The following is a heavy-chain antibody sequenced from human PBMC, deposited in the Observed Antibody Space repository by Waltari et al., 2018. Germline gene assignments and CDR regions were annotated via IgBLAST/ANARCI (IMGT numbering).Heavy chain of an antibody. CDR2: INHWVST. Sequence: QVQLQQWGAGLLKPSETLSLTCAVYGGSFSGYYWSWIRQAPGKGREWIGEINHWVSTNYNPSPKRRGTISVDTSKNQCSLKLSSVTAADTAVYYCARGRGCYYGSGPTNRMDVWSQGTTVTVSS. CDR1: GGSFSGYY. V-gene: IGHV4-34*01. J-gene: IGHJ6*02. CDR3: ARGRGCYYGSGPTNRMDV. D-gene: IGHD3-10*01.